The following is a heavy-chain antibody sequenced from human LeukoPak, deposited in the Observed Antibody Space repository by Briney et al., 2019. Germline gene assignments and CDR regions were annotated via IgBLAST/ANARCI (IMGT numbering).Heavy chain of an antibody. V-gene: IGHV3-21*01. D-gene: IGHD4-17*01. Sequence: GGSLRLSCAASGFTFSSYSMSWVRQAPGKGLEWVSSISSSSSYIYYADSVKGRFTISRDNAKNSLYLQMNSLRAEDTAVYYCARRWRTARYGDYVDYFDYWGQGTLVTVSS. J-gene: IGHJ4*02. CDR1: GFTFSSYS. CDR3: ARRWRTARYGDYVDYFDY. CDR2: ISSSSSYI.